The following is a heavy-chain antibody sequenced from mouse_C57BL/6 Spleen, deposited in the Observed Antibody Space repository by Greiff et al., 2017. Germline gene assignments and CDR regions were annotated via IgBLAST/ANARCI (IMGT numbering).Heavy chain of an antibody. CDR2: INPNNGGT. CDR3: ARSTMVTTGAWFAY. V-gene: IGHV1-26*01. Sequence: EVQLQQSGPELVKPGASVKISCKASGYTFTDYYMNWVKQSHGKSLEWIGDINPNNGGTSYNQKFKGKATLTADKSSSTAYMELRSLTSEDSAVYYCARSTMVTTGAWFAYWGQGTLVTVSA. J-gene: IGHJ3*01. D-gene: IGHD2-2*01. CDR1: GYTFTDYY.